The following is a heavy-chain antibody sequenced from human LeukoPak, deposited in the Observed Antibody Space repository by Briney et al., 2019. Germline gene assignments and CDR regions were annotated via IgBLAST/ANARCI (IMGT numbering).Heavy chain of an antibody. CDR3: ARGSGYCSGGSCYSRAYYFDY. Sequence: PSEILSLTCAVYGGSFSGYYWSWIRQPPGKGLEWIGEINHSGSTNYNPSLKSRVTISVDTSKNQLSLKLSSVTAADTAVYYCARGSGYCSGGSCYSRAYYFDYWGQGTLVTVSS. CDR1: GGSFSGYY. CDR2: INHSGST. D-gene: IGHD2-15*01. V-gene: IGHV4-34*01. J-gene: IGHJ4*02.